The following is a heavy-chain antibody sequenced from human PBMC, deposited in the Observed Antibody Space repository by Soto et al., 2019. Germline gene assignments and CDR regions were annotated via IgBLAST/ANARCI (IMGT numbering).Heavy chain of an antibody. D-gene: IGHD2-2*02. Sequence: EVQLVESGGGLVQPGGSLKLSCAASGFIFSGSAIHWVRQASGKGPEWVGRIISRANNFATSSAASVKGRFTFSRDDSKNTAYLQMNTLKPEDTAVYYCARGQGAAIGDYYYHGMDVWGQGTTVTVSS. J-gene: IGHJ6*02. V-gene: IGHV3-73*02. CDR3: ARGQGAAIGDYYYHGMDV. CDR1: GFIFSGSA. CDR2: IISRANNFAT.